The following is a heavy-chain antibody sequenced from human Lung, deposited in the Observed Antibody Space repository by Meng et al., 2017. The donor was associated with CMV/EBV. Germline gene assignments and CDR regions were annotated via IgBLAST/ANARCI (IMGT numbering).Heavy chain of an antibody. Sequence: SCVASGLTFSAYYMTWMRQAPGKGPQCVSYISGGGDIIKYADSVKGRFTISRDNAKNSLYLQMNSLRAEDTAVYYCATDPRLLDYWVQGTLVNGAS. V-gene: IGHV3-11*01. CDR3: ATDPRLLDY. J-gene: IGHJ4*02. D-gene: IGHD5-18*01. CDR2: ISGGGDII. CDR1: GLTFSAYY.